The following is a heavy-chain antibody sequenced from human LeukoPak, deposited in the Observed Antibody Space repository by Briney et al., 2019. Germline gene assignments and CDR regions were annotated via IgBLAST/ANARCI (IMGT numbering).Heavy chain of an antibody. J-gene: IGHJ4*02. V-gene: IGHV3-23*01. CDR1: GFTFSSYA. Sequence: GGSLTLSCAASGFTFSSYAMSWVRQAPGKGLEWVSAISGSGGSTYYADSVKGRFTISRDNSKNTLYLQMNSLRAEDTAVYYCAKDSSRWTQPNDYWGQRTLVTVSS. D-gene: IGHD6-13*01. CDR2: ISGSGGST. CDR3: AKDSSRWTQPNDY.